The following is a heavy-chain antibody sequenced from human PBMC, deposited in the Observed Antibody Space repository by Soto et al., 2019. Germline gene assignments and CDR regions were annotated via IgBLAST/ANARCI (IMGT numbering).Heavy chain of an antibody. CDR2: IDPSDSYT. D-gene: IGHD2-15*01. CDR3: ARRNLRIFATHYGMDV. CDR1: GYSFTSYW. Sequence: GESLKISCKGSGYSFTSYWTSWVRQMPGKGLEWMGRIDPSDSYTNYSPSFQGHVTISADKSISTAYLQWSSLKASDTAMYYCARRNLRIFATHYGMDVWGQGTTVTVSS. V-gene: IGHV5-10-1*01. J-gene: IGHJ6*02.